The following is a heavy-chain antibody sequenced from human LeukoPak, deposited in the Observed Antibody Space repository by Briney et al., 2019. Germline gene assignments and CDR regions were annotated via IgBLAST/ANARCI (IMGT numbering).Heavy chain of an antibody. D-gene: IGHD6-19*01. Sequence: ASVKVSCKASGYTFTSYGISWVRQAPGQGLEWMGWIGAYNGNTNYAQKLQGRVTMTTDTSTSTAYMELRSLRSDDTAVYYCARDIAEQWLVRKYYFDYWGQGTLVTVSS. CDR1: GYTFTSYG. J-gene: IGHJ4*02. V-gene: IGHV1-18*01. CDR3: ARDIAEQWLVRKYYFDY. CDR2: IGAYNGNT.